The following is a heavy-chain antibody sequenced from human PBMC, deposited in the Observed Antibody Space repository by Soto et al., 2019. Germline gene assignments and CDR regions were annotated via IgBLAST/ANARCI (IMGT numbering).Heavy chain of an antibody. D-gene: IGHD6-6*01. V-gene: IGHV1-24*01. Sequence: ASVKVSCKVSGYTLTELSMHWVRQAPGKGLEWMGGFDPEDGETIYAQKFQGRVTMTEDTSTDTAYMELSSLRAEDTAVYYCAKSQYRRWLDWFDPWGQGTLVTVSS. CDR2: FDPEDGET. J-gene: IGHJ5*02. CDR1: GYTLTELS. CDR3: AKSQYRRWLDWFDP.